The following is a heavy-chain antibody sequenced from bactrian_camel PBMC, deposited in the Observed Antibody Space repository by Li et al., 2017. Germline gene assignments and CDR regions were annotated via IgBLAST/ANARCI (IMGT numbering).Heavy chain of an antibody. V-gene: IGHV3S31*01. D-gene: IGHD8*01. CDR1: GFSFSNWA. Sequence: QLVESGGGSVAAGGSLRLSCLASGFSFSNWAMSWVRQVPGKELEWVSSIVSHGQTSSYSDSVKGRFTISRDNAKNTVYLQMDSLKPGDTAMYYCAMHRYGAAWSLETVNYWGQGTQVTVS. CDR3: AMHRYGAAWSLETVNY. CDR2: IVSHGQTS. J-gene: IGHJ4*01.